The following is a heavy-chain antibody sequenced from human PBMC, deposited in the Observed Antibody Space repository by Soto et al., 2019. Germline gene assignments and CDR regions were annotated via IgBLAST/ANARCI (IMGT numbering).Heavy chain of an antibody. Sequence: QLLESGGGLAQPGGSLTLPCAASGFTFSTSAMNWVRQAPGKGLEWVSLTSDSGGRTYYADSVKGRFTISRDNSKNTLYLQMNSLRAEDTAVYYCAKSLNINWKNWFDPWGQGTLVTVSS. D-gene: IGHD1-1*01. V-gene: IGHV3-23*01. CDR3: AKSLNINWKNWFDP. CDR1: GFTFSTSA. CDR2: TSDSGGRT. J-gene: IGHJ5*02.